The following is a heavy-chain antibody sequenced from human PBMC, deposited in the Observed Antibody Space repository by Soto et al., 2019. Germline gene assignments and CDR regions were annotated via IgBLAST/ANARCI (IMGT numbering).Heavy chain of an antibody. J-gene: IGHJ6*02. CDR1: GFTFSSYW. CDR3: APLPYYYVMDV. V-gene: IGHV3-74*01. Sequence: GVSLRLSCAASGFTFSSYWMHWVRQAPGKGLVWVSRINSDGSSTSYADSVKGRFTISRDNAKNTLYLQMNSLRAEDTAVYYCAPLPYYYVMDVWGQGTTVTVSS. CDR2: INSDGSST.